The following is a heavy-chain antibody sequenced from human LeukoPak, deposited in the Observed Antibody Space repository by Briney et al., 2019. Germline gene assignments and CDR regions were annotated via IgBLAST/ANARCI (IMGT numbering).Heavy chain of an antibody. D-gene: IGHD3-3*01. CDR3: ARRGITIFGVVRNNWFDP. Sequence: PSETLSLTCAVYGGSFSGYYWSWIRQPPGKGLEWIGEINHSGSTNYNPSLKSRVTISVDTSKNQFSLKLSSVTAADTAVYYCARRGITIFGVVRNNWFDPWGQGTLVTVSS. CDR1: GGSFSGYY. CDR2: INHSGST. J-gene: IGHJ5*02. V-gene: IGHV4-34*01.